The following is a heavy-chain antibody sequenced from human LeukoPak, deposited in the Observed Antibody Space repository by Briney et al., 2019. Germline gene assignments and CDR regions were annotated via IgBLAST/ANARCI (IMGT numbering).Heavy chain of an antibody. CDR1: GYSFTDYY. V-gene: IGHV1-2*02. D-gene: IGHD3-10*01. J-gene: IGHJ4*02. Sequence: AASVKVSCKASGYSFTDYYMHWVRQAPGQGLEWMGWISPRSGDTSYAQKFQGRVTMTRDTSINTVDMDLSGLTSDDTAVFYCARGREIHGGSDTKLDDYWGQGTLVTASS. CDR3: ARGREIHGGSDTKLDDY. CDR2: ISPRSGDT.